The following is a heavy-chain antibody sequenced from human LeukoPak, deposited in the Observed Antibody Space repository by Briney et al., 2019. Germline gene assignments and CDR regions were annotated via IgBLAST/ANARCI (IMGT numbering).Heavy chain of an antibody. J-gene: IGHJ4*02. CDR2: IYYSGSS. CDR3: ARVGGSYLGVFDY. V-gene: IGHV4-31*03. Sequence: SSETLSLTCTVSGGSINNGGYYWSWIRQHPGKGLEWIGYIYYSGSSYYNPSLRSRVTISVDTSKNHFSLKLSSVTAADTAVYYCARVGGSYLGVFDYWGQGTLVTVSS. D-gene: IGHD1-26*01. CDR1: GGSINNGGYY.